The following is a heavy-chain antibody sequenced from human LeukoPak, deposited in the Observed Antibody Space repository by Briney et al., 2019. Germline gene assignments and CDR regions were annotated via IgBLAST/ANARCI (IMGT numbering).Heavy chain of an antibody. D-gene: IGHD3-3*01. CDR3: ARGLNYDFWSGSNIPGGWFDP. J-gene: IGHJ5*02. V-gene: IGHV1-8*01. CDR2: MNPDSGNT. CDR1: GYTFTSYD. Sequence: ASVKVSCKASGYTFTSYDINWVRQATGQGLWWMGWMNPDSGNTGYAHKFQGRVTMNRNTSISPAYMELRSLRSEDTAVYYCARGLNYDFWSGSNIPGGWFDPWGQGTLVTVSS.